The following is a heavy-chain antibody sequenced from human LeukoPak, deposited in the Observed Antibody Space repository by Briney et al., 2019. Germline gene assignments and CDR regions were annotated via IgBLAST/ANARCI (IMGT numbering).Heavy chain of an antibody. V-gene: IGHV3-74*01. D-gene: IGHD6-13*01. CDR2: INSDGSST. Sequence: PGGSLRLSCAASGFTFSSYWMHWVRQAPGKGLVWVSRINSDGSSTSYADSVKGRFTISRDNAKNTLYLQMNSLRAEDTAVYYCAIGKTYSSSWFDYWGQGTLVTVSS. CDR1: GFTFSSYW. J-gene: IGHJ4*02. CDR3: AIGKTYSSSWFDY.